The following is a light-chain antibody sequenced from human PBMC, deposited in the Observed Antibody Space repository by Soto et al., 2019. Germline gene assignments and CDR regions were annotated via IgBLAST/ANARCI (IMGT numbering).Light chain of an antibody. V-gene: IGKV1-8*01. J-gene: IGKJ1*01. Sequence: AIRMTQSPSSLSASTGDRVTITCRASKGISSYLAWYQQKPGKAPKLLIYAASPLQSGVPSRFSGSGSGTAFTLTISCLQSEELATSYCQQYYSYPPTFGQGTKGEIK. CDR2: AAS. CDR3: QQYYSYPPT. CDR1: KGISSY.